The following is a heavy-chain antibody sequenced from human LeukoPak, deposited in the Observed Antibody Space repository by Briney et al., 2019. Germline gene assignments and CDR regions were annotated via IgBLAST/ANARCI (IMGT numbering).Heavy chain of an antibody. CDR1: GFTFRGYA. CDR3: AKAPPGQYYYYYGMDV. J-gene: IGHJ6*02. CDR2: ISGSGGST. V-gene: IGHV3-23*01. Sequence: GGSLRLSCAASGFTFRGYAMCWVRQSPGKGLEWVSAISGSGGSTYYADSVKGRFTISRDNSNNTLSLQMNSLRAEDTAVYYCAKAPPGQYYYYYGMDVWGQGTTVTVSS.